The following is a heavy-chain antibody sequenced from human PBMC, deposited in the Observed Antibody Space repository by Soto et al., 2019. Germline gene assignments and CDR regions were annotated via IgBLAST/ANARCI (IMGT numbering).Heavy chain of an antibody. Sequence: GASVKVSCKASGGTFSSYAISWVRQAPGQGLEWMGGIIPIFGTANYAQKFQGRVTITADESTSTAYMELSSLRSEDTAVYYCARGITIFLVEYYYYYGMDVWGQGTTVTVSS. CDR2: IIPIFGTA. V-gene: IGHV1-69*13. CDR1: GGTFSSYA. D-gene: IGHD3-3*01. J-gene: IGHJ6*02. CDR3: ARGITIFLVEYYYYYGMDV.